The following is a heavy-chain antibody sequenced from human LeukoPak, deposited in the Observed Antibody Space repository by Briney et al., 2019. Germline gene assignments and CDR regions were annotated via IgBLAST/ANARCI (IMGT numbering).Heavy chain of an antibody. CDR1: GYTFTGYY. CDR2: INPNSGDT. J-gene: IGHJ4*02. CDR3: ARDLILGSSTSHIFDY. Sequence: AASVKVSCKASGYTFTGYYMHWVRQAPGQGLEWMGWINPNSGDTNYGQKFQGRVTMTRDTSISTAYMELSRLRSDDTAVYYCARDLILGSSTSHIFDYWGQGTLVTVSS. D-gene: IGHD2-2*01. V-gene: IGHV1-2*02.